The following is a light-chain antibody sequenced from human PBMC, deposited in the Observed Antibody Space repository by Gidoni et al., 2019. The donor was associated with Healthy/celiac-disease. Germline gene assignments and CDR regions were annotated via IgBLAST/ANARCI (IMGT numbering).Light chain of an antibody. CDR3: QQYGSSPLT. V-gene: IGKV3-20*01. Sequence: EIGVTQSPGTLSLSPGERATPSCRASQSVSSSYLAWYQQKPGQAPRLLIYGASSRATGIPDRFSGSGSGTDFTLTISRLEPEDFAVYYCQQYGSSPLTFGGGTKVEIK. J-gene: IGKJ4*01. CDR1: QSVSSSY. CDR2: GAS.